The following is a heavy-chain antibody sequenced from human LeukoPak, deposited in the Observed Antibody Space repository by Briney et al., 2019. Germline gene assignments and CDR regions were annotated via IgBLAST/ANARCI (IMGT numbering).Heavy chain of an antibody. Sequence: SETLSLTCTVSGGSISSYYWSWIRQPPGKGLEWIGYIYYSGSTNYNPSLKSRVTISVDTSKSQFSLKLNSVTAADTAVYFCARAILTASGFVWHFDLWGRGTLVTVSS. CDR1: GGSISSYY. J-gene: IGHJ2*01. CDR2: IYYSGST. V-gene: IGHV4-59*12. D-gene: IGHD3-3*01. CDR3: ARAILTASGFVWHFDL.